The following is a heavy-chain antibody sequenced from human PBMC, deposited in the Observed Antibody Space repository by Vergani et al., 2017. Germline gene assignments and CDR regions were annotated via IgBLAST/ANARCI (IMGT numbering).Heavy chain of an antibody. CDR2: NIPIFGPA. V-gene: IGHV1-69*01. Sequence: QVQLVQSGAEVKKPGSSVKVSCKASGGTFSSYAISWVRQAPGQGLEWMGGNIPIFGPANYAQKFQGRVTITADESTGTAYMELSILRSEDTAVYYCARVGTISMTTRTRYYYMDVWGKGTTVTVSS. CDR3: ARVGTISMTTRTRYYYMDV. CDR1: GGTFSSYA. J-gene: IGHJ6*03. D-gene: IGHD3-9*01.